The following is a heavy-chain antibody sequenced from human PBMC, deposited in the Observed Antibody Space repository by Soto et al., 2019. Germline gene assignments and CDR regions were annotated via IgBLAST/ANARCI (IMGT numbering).Heavy chain of an antibody. D-gene: IGHD2-15*01. Sequence: VEASSKAPRGTYSSYAISWARHATGQGVEWMGGIIPIFGTANYAQKFQGRVTITADESTSTAYMELSSLRSEDTAVYYCARDRRFCSGGSCYGPQDAFDIWGQGTMVTVSS. V-gene: IGHV1-69*01. J-gene: IGHJ3*02. CDR1: RGTYSSYA. CDR2: IIPIFGTA. CDR3: ARDRRFCSGGSCYGPQDAFDI.